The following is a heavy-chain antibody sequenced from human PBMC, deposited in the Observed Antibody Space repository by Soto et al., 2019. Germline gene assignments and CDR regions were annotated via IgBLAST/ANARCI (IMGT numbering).Heavy chain of an antibody. Sequence: XESRPISCKGSEYSFTSYWIGWMRQMPGKGLEWMGIIYPGDSDTRYSPSFQGQVTISADKSISTAYLQWSSLKASDTAMYYCARNSRWFDPWGQGTLVTVSS. CDR1: EYSFTSYW. D-gene: IGHD2-15*01. V-gene: IGHV5-51*01. J-gene: IGHJ5*02. CDR3: ARNSRWFDP. CDR2: IYPGDSDT.